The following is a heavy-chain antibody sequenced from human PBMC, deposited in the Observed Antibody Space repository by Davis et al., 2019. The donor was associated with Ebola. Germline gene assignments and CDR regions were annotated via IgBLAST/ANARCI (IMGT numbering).Heavy chain of an antibody. V-gene: IGHV1-3*01. J-gene: IGHJ4*02. CDR3: ARGGGYSGYDLTLGY. CDR1: GGTFSSYG. Sequence: ASVKVSCKASGGTFSSYGISWVRQAPGQRLEWMGWINAGNGNTKYSQKFQGRVTITRDTSASTAYMELSSLRSEDTAVYYCARGGGYSGYDLTLGYWGQGTLVTVSS. CDR2: INAGNGNT. D-gene: IGHD5-12*01.